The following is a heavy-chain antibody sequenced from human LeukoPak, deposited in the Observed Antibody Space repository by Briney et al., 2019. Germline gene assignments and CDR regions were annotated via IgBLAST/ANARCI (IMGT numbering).Heavy chain of an antibody. Sequence: GGSLRLSCAASGFTFSSSAMSWVRQAPGKGLEWVSAISNNGGYTYYADSVQGRFTISRDNSKSTLCLQMNSLRAEDTAVYYCAKQLGYCSDGSCYFPYWGRGTLVTVSS. CDR3: AKQLGYCSDGSCYFPY. CDR2: ISNNGGYT. CDR1: GFTFSSSA. D-gene: IGHD2-15*01. J-gene: IGHJ4*02. V-gene: IGHV3-23*01.